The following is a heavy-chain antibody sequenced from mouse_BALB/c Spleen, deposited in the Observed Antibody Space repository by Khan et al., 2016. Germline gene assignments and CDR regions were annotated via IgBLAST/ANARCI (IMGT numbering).Heavy chain of an antibody. CDR2: IDPANGNT. V-gene: IGHV14-3*02. J-gene: IGHJ4*01. D-gene: IGHD3-3*01. Sequence: VQLKQSGAELVKPGASVKLSCTASGFNIKDTYMHWVKQRPEQGLEWIGRIDPANGNTKYDPKFQGKATITDDTSSNTAYLQLSSLTSEDTAVYYCARGDPYYAMDYWGQGTSVTVSS. CDR3: ARGDPYYAMDY. CDR1: GFNIKDTY.